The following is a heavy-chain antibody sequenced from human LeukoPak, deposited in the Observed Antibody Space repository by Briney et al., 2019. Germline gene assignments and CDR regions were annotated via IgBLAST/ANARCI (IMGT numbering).Heavy chain of an antibody. CDR2: IYYSGST. J-gene: IGHJ4*02. D-gene: IGHD2-2*01. CDR1: GGSISSGDYY. Sequence: MTSETLSLTCTVSGGSISSGDYYWSWIRQPPGKGLEWIGYIYYSGSTYYNPSLKSRVTISVDTSKNQFSLNLSSVTAADTAVYFCARDEGSSYPFDYWGQGTLVTVSS. V-gene: IGHV4-30-4*08. CDR3: ARDEGSSYPFDY.